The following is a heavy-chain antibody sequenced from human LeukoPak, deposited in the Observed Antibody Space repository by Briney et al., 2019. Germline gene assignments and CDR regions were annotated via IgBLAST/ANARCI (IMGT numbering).Heavy chain of an antibody. D-gene: IGHD6-13*01. CDR3: ARSPRGYSSSWSYFDY. J-gene: IGHJ4*02. Sequence: PGGSLRLSCAASGFTFSSYAMHWVRQAPGKGLEWVAVISYDGSNKYYADSVKGRFTISRDNSKNTLYLQMNSLRAEDTAVYYCARSPRGYSSSWSYFDYWGQGTLVTVSS. V-gene: IGHV3-30*04. CDR1: GFTFSSYA. CDR2: ISYDGSNK.